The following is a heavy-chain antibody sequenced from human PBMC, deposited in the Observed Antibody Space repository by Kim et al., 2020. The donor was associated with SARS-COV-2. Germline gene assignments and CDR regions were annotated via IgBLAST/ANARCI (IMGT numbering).Heavy chain of an antibody. CDR2: IYSGGTT. J-gene: IGHJ4*02. Sequence: GGSLRLSCAASGFTVSSDYMSWVRQAPGKGLEWVSIIYSGGTTYYADSVKGRFTISRDNSKTTLYLQMNSLSAEDTAVYYCARPASGGAEADYWGQGTLV. V-gene: IGHV3-53*01. CDR1: GFTVSSDY. CDR3: ARPASGGAEADY. D-gene: IGHD3-10*01.